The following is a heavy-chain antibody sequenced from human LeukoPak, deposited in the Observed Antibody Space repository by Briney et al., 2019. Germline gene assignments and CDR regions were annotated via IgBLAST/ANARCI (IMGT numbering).Heavy chain of an antibody. CDR2: ISYDGSNK. CDR3: ARRGGTYGLDY. D-gene: IGHD3-16*01. CDR1: GFTFSSYG. V-gene: IGHV3-30*03. J-gene: IGHJ4*02. Sequence: PGGSLRLSCAASGFTFSSYGMHWVRQAPGKGLEWVAVISYDGSNKYYADSVKGRFTISRDNSKNTLYLQMGSLRAEDMAVYYCARRGGTYGLDYWGQGTLVTVSS.